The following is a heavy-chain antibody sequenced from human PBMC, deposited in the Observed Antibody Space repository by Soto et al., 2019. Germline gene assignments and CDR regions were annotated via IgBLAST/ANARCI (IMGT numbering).Heavy chain of an antibody. V-gene: IGHV4-59*01. J-gene: IGHJ6*02. D-gene: IGHD6-13*01. CDR3: ARYGTIAAAGSYGMDV. CDR1: GGSISSYY. CDR2: IYYSGST. Sequence: QVQLQESGPGLVKPSETLSLTCTVSGGSISSYYWSWIRQPPGKGLEWIGYIYYSGSTNYNPSLRRRVPISVDTSKNQFALKLSSVTAADTAVYYCARYGTIAAAGSYGMDVWGQGTTVTVSS.